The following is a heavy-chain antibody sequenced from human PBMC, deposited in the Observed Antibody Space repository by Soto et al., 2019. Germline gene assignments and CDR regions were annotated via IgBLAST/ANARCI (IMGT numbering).Heavy chain of an antibody. CDR1: GFTFSNAW. CDR2: IKSKTDGGTT. CDR3: TTDPQTYYYYCGMDV. J-gene: IGHJ6*02. V-gene: IGHV3-15*01. Sequence: EVQLVESGGGLVKPGGSLRLSCAASGFTFSNAWMSWVRQAPGKGLEWVGRIKSKTDGGTTDYAAPVKGRFTISRDDSKNTLYLQMNSLKTEDTAVYYCTTDPQTYYYYCGMDVWGQGTTVTVSS.